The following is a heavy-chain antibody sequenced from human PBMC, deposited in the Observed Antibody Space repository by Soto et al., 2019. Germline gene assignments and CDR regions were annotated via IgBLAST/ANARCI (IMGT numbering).Heavy chain of an antibody. D-gene: IGHD3-22*01. Sequence: GGSLRLSCAASGFTFTSYSMNWVRQAPGKGLEWVSSISSSSNYIYYADSVKGRFTISRDNAKNSLHLQMNSLRAEDTALYHCVRDYYDSSDLDYWGPGTLVTVSS. CDR2: ISSSSNYI. V-gene: IGHV3-21*01. CDR1: GFTFTSYS. J-gene: IGHJ4*02. CDR3: VRDYYDSSDLDY.